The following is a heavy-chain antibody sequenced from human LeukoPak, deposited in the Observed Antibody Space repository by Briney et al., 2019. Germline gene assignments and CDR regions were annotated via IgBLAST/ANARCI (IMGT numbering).Heavy chain of an antibody. J-gene: IGHJ4*02. V-gene: IGHV3-7*03. CDR2: IKEDGSEK. Sequence: AGGSLRLSCAASGFTFSSYWMSWVRQAPGKGLEWVANIKEDGSEKYYVDSVKGRFTISRDNAKNSLYLQMNSLRAEDTAVYYCARGHYTIFGVVIYYFDYWGQGTLVTVSS. CDR1: GFTFSSYW. D-gene: IGHD3-3*01. CDR3: ARGHYTIFGVVIYYFDY.